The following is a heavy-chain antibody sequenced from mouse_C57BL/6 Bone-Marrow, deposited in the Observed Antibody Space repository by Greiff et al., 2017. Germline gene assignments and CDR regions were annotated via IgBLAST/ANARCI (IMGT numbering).Heavy chain of an antibody. J-gene: IGHJ2*01. CDR3: ARGGYYGLFDY. D-gene: IGHD1-1*01. CDR1: GYSITSGYY. V-gene: IGHV3-6*01. Sequence: EVQLQESGPGLVKPSQSLSLTCSVTGYSITSGYYWNWIRQFPGNKLEWMGYISYDGSNNYNPSLKNRISITRDTSKNQFFLMLNSVTTEDTATYYCARGGYYGLFDYWGQGTTLTVSS. CDR2: ISYDGSN.